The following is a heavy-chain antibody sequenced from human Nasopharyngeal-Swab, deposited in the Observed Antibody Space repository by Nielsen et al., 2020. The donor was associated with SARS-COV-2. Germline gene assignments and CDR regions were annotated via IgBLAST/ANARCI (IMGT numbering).Heavy chain of an antibody. CDR2: IDWDDDK. V-gene: IGHV2-70*11. Sequence: SGPTLVKPTQTLTLTCTFSGFSLSTSGMCVSWIRQPPGKALEWLARIDWDDDKYYSTSLKTRLTISKDTSKNQVVLTMTNMDPVDTATYYCARISSGWYRRYYFDYWGQGTLVTVSS. CDR1: GFSLSTSGMC. D-gene: IGHD6-19*01. J-gene: IGHJ4*02. CDR3: ARISSGWYRRYYFDY.